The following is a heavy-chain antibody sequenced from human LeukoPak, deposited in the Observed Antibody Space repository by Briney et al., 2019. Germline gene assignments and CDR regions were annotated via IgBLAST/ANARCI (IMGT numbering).Heavy chain of an antibody. D-gene: IGHD5-12*01. CDR1: GFTFRDYY. Sequence: GGSLRLSXAASGFTFRDYYMSWIRQAPGTGLEWVSYSSSSGSTIYYADSVKGRATTSRDNAKNSLYLQINSLRAEDTAVYYCARVVGGYDYEYFDYWGQGTLVTVSS. CDR2: SSSSGSTI. V-gene: IGHV3-11*04. CDR3: ARVVGGYDYEYFDY. J-gene: IGHJ4*02.